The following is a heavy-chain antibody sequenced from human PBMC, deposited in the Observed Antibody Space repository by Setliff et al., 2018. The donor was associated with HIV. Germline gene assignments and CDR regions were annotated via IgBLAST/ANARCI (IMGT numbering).Heavy chain of an antibody. CDR2: INAGNGNT. Sequence: ASVKVSCKASGYTFSNYAMHWVRQAPGQRLGWMGWINAGNGNTKYSQKFQGRVTITRDTSASTAYMELSSLRSEDTAVYYCARDSFGGEFTYYYYGMDVWGQGTTVTVSS. V-gene: IGHV1-3*01. CDR3: ARDSFGGEFTYYYYGMDV. J-gene: IGHJ6*02. CDR1: GYTFSNYA. D-gene: IGHD3-10*01.